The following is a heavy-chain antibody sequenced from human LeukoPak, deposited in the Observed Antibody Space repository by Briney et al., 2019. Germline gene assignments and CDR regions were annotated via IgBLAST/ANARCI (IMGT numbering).Heavy chain of an antibody. CDR3: ARARGAAYRNWFDP. J-gene: IGHJ5*02. V-gene: IGHV3-30-3*01. CDR2: ISYDGSNK. D-gene: IGHD1-26*01. CDR1: GFTFSSYA. Sequence: GGSLRLSCAASGFTFSSYAMHWVRQAPGKGLEWVAVISYDGSNKYYADSVKGRFTISRDNSKNTLYLQMNSLRAEDTAVYYCARARGAAYRNWFDPWGQGTLVTASS.